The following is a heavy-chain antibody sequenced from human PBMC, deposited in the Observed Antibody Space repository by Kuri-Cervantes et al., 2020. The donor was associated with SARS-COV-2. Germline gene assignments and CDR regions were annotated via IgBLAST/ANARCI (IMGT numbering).Heavy chain of an antibody. V-gene: IGHV3-30*02. CDR3: ARDLMITFGGVIAPDAFDI. Sequence: GGSLRLSCAASGFTFSSYGMHVVRQAPGKGLEWVAFIRYDGSNKYYADSVKSRFTISRDNAKNSLYLQMNRLRAEDTAVYYCARDLMITFGGVIAPDAFDIWGQGTMVTVSS. CDR2: IRYDGSNK. CDR1: GFTFSSYG. J-gene: IGHJ3*02. D-gene: IGHD3-16*02.